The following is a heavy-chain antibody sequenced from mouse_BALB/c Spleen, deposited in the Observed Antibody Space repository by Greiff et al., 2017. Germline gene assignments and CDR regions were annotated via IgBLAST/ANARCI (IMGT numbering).Heavy chain of an antibody. CDR1: GFTFSSYG. D-gene: IGHD2-4*01. CDR3: AKQKITTGYYFDY. J-gene: IGHJ2*01. Sequence: EVQLVESGGGLVKPGGSLKLSCAASGFTFSSYGMSWVRQTPDKRLEWVATISSGGSYTYYPDSVKGRFTISRDNAKNTLYLQMSSLKSEDTAMYYCAKQKITTGYYFDYWGQGTTLTVSS. CDR2: ISSGGSYT. V-gene: IGHV5-6*01.